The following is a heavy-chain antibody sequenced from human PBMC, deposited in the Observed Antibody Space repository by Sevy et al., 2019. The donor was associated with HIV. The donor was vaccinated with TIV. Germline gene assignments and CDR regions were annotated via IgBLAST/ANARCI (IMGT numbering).Heavy chain of an antibody. CDR3: ARDASVAAYYFDF. V-gene: IGHV3-48*01. Sequence: GGSLSLSCTASGFTFRRNSMNWVRQAPGKGLEWLAYINTLSDTIKYADSVKGRFTISRDNAKNSLYLQMNSLRVEDTAVYYCARDASVAAYYFDFWGQGTLVTVSS. J-gene: IGHJ4*02. D-gene: IGHD6-19*01. CDR1: GFTFRRNS. CDR2: INTLSDTI.